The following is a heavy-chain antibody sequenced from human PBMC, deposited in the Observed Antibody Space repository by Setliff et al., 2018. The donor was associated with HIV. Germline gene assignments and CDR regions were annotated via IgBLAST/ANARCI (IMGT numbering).Heavy chain of an antibody. J-gene: IGHJ4*02. CDR3: ASELQGHSSSWPNY. CDR2: IYYSGST. V-gene: IGHV4-61*01. CDR1: GDSVSSRSYY. Sequence: PSETLSLTCTVSGDSVSSRSYYWSWIRQPPGKGLEWIGYIYYSGSTNYNPSLKSRVTISVDTSKNQFSLKLSSVIAADTAVYYCASELQGHSSSWPNYWGQGTLVTVSS. D-gene: IGHD6-13*01.